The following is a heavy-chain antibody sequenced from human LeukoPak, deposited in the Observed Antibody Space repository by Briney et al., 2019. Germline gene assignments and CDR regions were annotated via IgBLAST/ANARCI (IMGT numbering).Heavy chain of an antibody. D-gene: IGHD1-14*01. J-gene: IGHJ4*02. CDR2: IYSGGST. CDR1: GFTFSSYA. V-gene: IGHV3-53*01. Sequence: GGSLRLSCAASGFTFSSYAMHWVRQAPGKGLEWVSVIYSGGSTYYADSVKGRFTISRDNSKNTLYLQMNSLRAEDTAVYYCARSPTSTGIDYWGQGTLVTVSS. CDR3: ARSPTSTGIDY.